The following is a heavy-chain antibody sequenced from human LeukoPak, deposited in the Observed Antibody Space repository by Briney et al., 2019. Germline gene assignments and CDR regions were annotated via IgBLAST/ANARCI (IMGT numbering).Heavy chain of an antibody. CDR2: ISSSSIYI. V-gene: IGHV3-21*01. J-gene: IGHJ6*04. CDR3: AELGITMIGGV. CDR1: GFTFSSYT. D-gene: IGHD3-10*02. Sequence: PGRSLRLSCAASGFTFSSYTMNWVRQAPGKGLEWVSSISSSSIYIYYADSVKGRFTISRDNAKNSLYLQMNSLRAEDTAVYYCAELGITMIGGVWGKGTTVTISS.